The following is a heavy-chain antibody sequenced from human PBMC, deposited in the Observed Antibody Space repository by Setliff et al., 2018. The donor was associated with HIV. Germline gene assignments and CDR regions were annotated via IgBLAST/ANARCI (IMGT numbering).Heavy chain of an antibody. V-gene: IGHV1-69-2*01. Sequence: WASVKVSCKASGYTFTDSYIHWVQQAPGKGLEWMGRVDSEDGDTVFGEKFQGRVTMTADTSTDTAYMELSSLRSDDSAVYYCATVGKTTMITRPLDYWGQGTLVTVSS. J-gene: IGHJ4*02. D-gene: IGHD3-16*01. CDR1: GYTFTDSY. CDR3: ATVGKTTMITRPLDY. CDR2: VDSEDGDT.